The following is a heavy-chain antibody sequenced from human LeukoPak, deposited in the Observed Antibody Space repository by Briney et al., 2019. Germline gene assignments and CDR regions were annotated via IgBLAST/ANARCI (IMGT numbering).Heavy chain of an antibody. D-gene: IGHD1-26*01. V-gene: IGHV1-3*01. J-gene: IGHJ5*02. CDR1: GYSFTGYA. CDR2: INVGNGNT. CDR3: AREEYSGSYYNWFDP. Sequence: ASVTVSCKSSGYSFTGYAMHWVRLPPGQRQGWMGRINVGNGNTKYSQKFQDRVTITRDTSASTAYMELSSLRSEDTAVYYGAREEYSGSYYNWFDPWGQGTLVTVSS.